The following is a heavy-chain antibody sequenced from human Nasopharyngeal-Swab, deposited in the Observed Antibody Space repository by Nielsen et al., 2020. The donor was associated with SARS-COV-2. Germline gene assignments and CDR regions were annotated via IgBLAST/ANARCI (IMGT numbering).Heavy chain of an antibody. CDR1: GFTFSSYS. CDR3: ARDPLGFLYYYYGMDV. J-gene: IGHJ6*02. D-gene: IGHD2-15*01. V-gene: IGHV3-21*01. Sequence: GGSLSLSCAASGFTFSSYSMNWVRQAPGKGLEWVSSISSSSSYIYYADSVKGRFTISRDNAKNSLYLQMNSLRAEDTAVYYCARDPLGFLYYYYGMDVWGQGTTVTGSS. CDR2: ISSSSSYI.